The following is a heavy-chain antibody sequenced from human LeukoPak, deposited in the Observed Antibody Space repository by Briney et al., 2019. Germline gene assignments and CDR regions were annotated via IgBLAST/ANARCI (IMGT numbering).Heavy chain of an antibody. V-gene: IGHV3-49*04. J-gene: IGHJ4*02. D-gene: IGHD3-22*01. CDR1: GFTFGDYA. Sequence: GGSLRLSCTASGFTFGDYALTWVRQAPGKGLEWLGFIRSKTHGGTTELAASVEGRFTISRDDSKSIAYLQMNSLKTEDTAVYYCTRSEYTYYYDGSGYLIDYWGQGTLVTVSS. CDR2: IRSKTHGGTT. CDR3: TRSEYTYYYDGSGYLIDY.